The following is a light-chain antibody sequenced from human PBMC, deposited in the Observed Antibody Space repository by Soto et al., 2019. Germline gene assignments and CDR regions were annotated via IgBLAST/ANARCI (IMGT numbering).Light chain of an antibody. CDR2: DVS. CDR1: SSDVGSYNF. CDR3: CSYAGSYTLWV. J-gene: IGLJ3*02. V-gene: IGLV2-11*01. Sequence: QSALTQPRSGSGSPGQSVAISCTGTSSDVGSYNFVSWYQQHPGKAPKLIIYDVSKRPSGVPDRFSGSKSGNTASLTLSGLQAEDEADYYCCSYAGSYTLWVFGGGTKLTVL.